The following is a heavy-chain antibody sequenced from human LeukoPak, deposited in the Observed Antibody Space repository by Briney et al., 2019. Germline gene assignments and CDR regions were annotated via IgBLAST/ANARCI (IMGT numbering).Heavy chain of an antibody. J-gene: IGHJ6*02. CDR2: IKDDGTDR. V-gene: IGHV3-7*03. CDR1: GFTFSDYW. CDR3: AKEGPLGYCSGGSCYRYGMDV. Sequence: GGSLRLSCTAPGFTFSDYWMTWVRQAPGKGLQWVANIKDDGTDRNYVDSVRGRFTISRDNAKNSLYLQMNSLRAEDTALYYCAKEGPLGYCSGGSCYRYGMDVWGQGTTVTVSS. D-gene: IGHD2-15*01.